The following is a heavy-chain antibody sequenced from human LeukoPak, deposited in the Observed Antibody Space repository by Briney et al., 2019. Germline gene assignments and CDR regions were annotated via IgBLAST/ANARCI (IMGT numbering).Heavy chain of an antibody. CDR2: ISSSGSTI. CDR1: GFTFSSYE. CDR3: ANYYGSGSYFRSLPGDAFDI. V-gene: IGHV3-48*03. D-gene: IGHD3-10*01. J-gene: IGHJ3*02. Sequence: DPGGSLRLSCAASGFTFSSYEMNWVRQAPGKGLEWVSYISSSGSTIYYADSVKGRFTISRDNAKNSLYLQMNSLRAEDTAVYYCANYYGSGSYFRSLPGDAFDIWGQGTMVTVSS.